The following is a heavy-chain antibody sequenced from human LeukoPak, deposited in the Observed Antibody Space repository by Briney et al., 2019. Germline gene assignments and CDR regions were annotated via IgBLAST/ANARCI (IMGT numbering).Heavy chain of an antibody. CDR3: AKDQRLRFYYYGMDV. CDR1: GFTFDDYT. Sequence: GGSLRLSCAASGFTFDDYTMHWVRQAPGEGLEWVSLISWDGGSTYYADSVKGRFTISRDNSKNTLYLQMNSLRAEDTAVYYCAKDQRLRFYYYGMDVWGQGTTVTVSS. J-gene: IGHJ6*02. D-gene: IGHD4-17*01. V-gene: IGHV3-43*01. CDR2: ISWDGGST.